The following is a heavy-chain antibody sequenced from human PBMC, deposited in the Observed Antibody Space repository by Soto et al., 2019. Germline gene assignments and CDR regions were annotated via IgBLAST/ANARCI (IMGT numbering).Heavy chain of an antibody. J-gene: IGHJ4*02. D-gene: IGHD3-16*02. Sequence: QVHLQESGPGLLKPSETLSLTCAVSSASLDSDNWSCIRQPPGKGLEWLGYIYPNGRTNYNPPLRDRVAISIDQSKNQVSRRLASVFSAGAARYCCARMGGWGEISPFFGNWGQGTLVTVSS. CDR2: IYPNGRT. CDR3: ARMGGWGEISPFFGN. CDR1: SASLDSDN. V-gene: IGHV4-59*01.